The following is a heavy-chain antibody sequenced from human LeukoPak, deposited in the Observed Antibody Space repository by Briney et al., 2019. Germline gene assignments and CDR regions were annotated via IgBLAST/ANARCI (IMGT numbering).Heavy chain of an antibody. D-gene: IGHD5-12*01. CDR2: ISYDGSNK. CDR3: AKDRVDIVATIHGGVGYGMDV. CDR1: GFTLSSYG. V-gene: IGHV3-30*18. Sequence: PGGSLRLSCAASGFTLSSYGMHWVRQAPGKGLEWVAVISYDGSNKYYADSVKGRFTISRDNSKNTLYLQMNSLRAEDTAVYYCAKDRVDIVATIHGGVGYGMDVWGKGTTVTVSS. J-gene: IGHJ6*04.